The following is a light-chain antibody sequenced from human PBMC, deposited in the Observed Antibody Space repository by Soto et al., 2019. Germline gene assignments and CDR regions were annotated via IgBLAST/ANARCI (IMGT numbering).Light chain of an antibody. CDR1: SSNIGANP. J-gene: IGLJ2*01. V-gene: IGLV1-44*01. CDR2: NND. CDR3: ESWDDSLYGAV. Sequence: QSVLTQPPSASGTPGQRVTISCSGSSSNIGANPINWYQQLPGTAPKLLFYNNDQRPAGVPDRFSASKSATSASLAISVLQSDDDADYYCESWDDSLYGAVLGGGTKLTVL.